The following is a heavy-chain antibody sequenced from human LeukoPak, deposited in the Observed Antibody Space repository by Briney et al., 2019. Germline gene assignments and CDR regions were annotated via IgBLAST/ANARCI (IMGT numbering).Heavy chain of an antibody. Sequence: GGSLRLSCAASGFTFSSYWMSWVRQAPGKGLEWVANIKQDGSEKYYVDSVKGRFTISRDNGKNSLYLQMNSLRAEDTALYYCAKASSGYYSAILGWGQGTLVTVSS. J-gene: IGHJ4*02. CDR3: AKASSGYYSAILG. V-gene: IGHV3-7*03. CDR1: GFTFSSYW. CDR2: IKQDGSEK. D-gene: IGHD3-22*01.